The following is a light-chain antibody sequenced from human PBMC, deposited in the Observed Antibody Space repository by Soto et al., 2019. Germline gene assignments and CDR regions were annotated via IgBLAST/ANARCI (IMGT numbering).Light chain of an antibody. V-gene: IGKV3-15*01. CDR2: GAS. Sequence: EIVMTQSRATLSVSPGERATLSCRASQSVSSNLAWYQQKPGQAPRLLISGASTRATGIPARFSGSGSGTEFTLTISSLQSEDFAVYYCQQYNYWPTFGQGTKVEIK. CDR3: QQYNYWPT. J-gene: IGKJ1*01. CDR1: QSVSSN.